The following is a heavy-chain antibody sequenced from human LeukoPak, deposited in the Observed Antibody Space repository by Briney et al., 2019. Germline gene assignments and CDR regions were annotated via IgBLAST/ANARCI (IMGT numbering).Heavy chain of an antibody. J-gene: IGHJ5*02. CDR1: GFSFSSYE. CDR3: AKDLVRGEDWFDP. D-gene: IGHD3-10*01. CDR2: ISGSGGST. Sequence: PGGSLRLSCAASGFSFSSYEMNWVRQAPGKGLEWVSAISGSGGSTYYADSVKGRFTISRDNSKNTLYLQMNSLRAEDTTVYYCAKDLVRGEDWFDPWGQGTLVTVSS. V-gene: IGHV3-23*01.